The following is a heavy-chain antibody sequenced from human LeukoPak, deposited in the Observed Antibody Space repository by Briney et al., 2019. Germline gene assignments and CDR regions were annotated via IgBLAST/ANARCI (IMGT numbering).Heavy chain of an antibody. V-gene: IGHV3-21*01. CDR3: ARDYSSSWAGAFDI. Sequence: GGSLRLPCAASGFTFSSYSMNWVRQAPGKGLEWVSSISSSSSYIYYADSVKGRFTISRDNAKNSLYLQMNSLRAEDMAVYYCARDYSSSWAGAFDIWGQGTMVTVSS. J-gene: IGHJ3*02. CDR1: GFTFSSYS. CDR2: ISSSSSYI. D-gene: IGHD6-13*01.